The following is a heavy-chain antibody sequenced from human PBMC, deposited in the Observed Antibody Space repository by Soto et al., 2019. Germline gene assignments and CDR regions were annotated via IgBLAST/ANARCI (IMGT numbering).Heavy chain of an antibody. J-gene: IGHJ4*02. Sequence: LRLSCAASGFTFSSYSMNWVRQAPGKGLEWVSSVSSSSSYIYYADSVKGRFTISRDNAKNSLYLQMNSLRAEDTAVYYCARDPLPGFYGWGQGTLVTVSS. V-gene: IGHV3-21*01. CDR2: VSSSSSYI. D-gene: IGHD3-10*01. CDR3: ARDPLPGFYG. CDR1: GFTFSSYS.